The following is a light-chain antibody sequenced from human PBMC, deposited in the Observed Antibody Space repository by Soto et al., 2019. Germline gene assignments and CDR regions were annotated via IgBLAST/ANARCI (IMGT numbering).Light chain of an antibody. V-gene: IGLV1-51*01. J-gene: IGLJ2*01. Sequence: QSVLTHPPSVSEAPGQKVTISCSGSSSNIGNNYVSWYQQLPGTTPKLLIYDNNKRPSGIPDRFSGSKSGTSATLGITGLQTGDEADYYCGTWDSSLSALVFGGGTKVTVL. CDR3: GTWDSSLSALV. CDR2: DNN. CDR1: SSNIGNNY.